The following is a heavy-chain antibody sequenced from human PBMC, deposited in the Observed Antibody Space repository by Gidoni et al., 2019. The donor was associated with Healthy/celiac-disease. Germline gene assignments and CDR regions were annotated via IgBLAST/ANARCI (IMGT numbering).Heavy chain of an antibody. CDR2: IYSGGST. CDR3: ARGGLYCSGGSCYSLDAFDI. Sequence: EVQLVESGGGLVQPGGSLRLSCAAAGFTVSSHYMSWVRQAPGKGLEWVSVIYSGGSTYYADSVQGRFTISRDNSKNTLYLQMNSLRAEDTAVYYCARGGLYCSGGSCYSLDAFDIWGQGTMVTVSS. J-gene: IGHJ3*02. CDR1: GFTVSSHY. V-gene: IGHV3-66*02. D-gene: IGHD2-15*01.